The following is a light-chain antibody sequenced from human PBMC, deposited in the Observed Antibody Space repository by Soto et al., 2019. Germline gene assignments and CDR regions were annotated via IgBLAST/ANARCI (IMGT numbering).Light chain of an antibody. CDR1: SSDVGGYNY. CDR2: DVN. CDR3: SSYTSSNTLYV. V-gene: IGLV2-14*03. Sequence: QSVLTQPASVSGSHGQSITISCTGTSSDVGGYNYVSWYQHHPGKAPKLMIYDVNNRPSGVSDRFSGSKSGNTASLTISGLQAEDEADYYCSSYTSSNTLYVFGTGTKVT. J-gene: IGLJ1*01.